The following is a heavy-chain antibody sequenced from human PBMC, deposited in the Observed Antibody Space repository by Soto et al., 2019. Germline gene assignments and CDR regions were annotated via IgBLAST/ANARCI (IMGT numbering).Heavy chain of an antibody. CDR2: ISSSSSYI. CDR1: GFTFSSYS. Sequence: GGSLRLSCAASGFTFSSYSMNWVRQAPGKGLEWVSSISSSSSYIYYADSVKGRFTISRDNAKNSLYLQMNSLRAEDTAVYYCARDTRAFGVVSNDGEAFDIWGQGTMVTVSS. CDR3: ARDTRAFGVVSNDGEAFDI. J-gene: IGHJ3*02. D-gene: IGHD3-3*01. V-gene: IGHV3-21*01.